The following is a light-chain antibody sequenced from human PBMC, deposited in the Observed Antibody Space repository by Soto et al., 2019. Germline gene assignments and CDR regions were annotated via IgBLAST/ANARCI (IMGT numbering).Light chain of an antibody. CDR2: DAS. V-gene: IGKV1-13*02. CDR3: PQFNSYLST. Sequence: AIQLTQSPSSLSASVGDRVTITCRASQGISSALAWYQQKPGKAPKLLIYDASSLESGVPSRFSGSGSGTDFTLTISRLQPEDFATYYCPQFNSYLSTFGPGTRLEIK. CDR1: QGISSA. J-gene: IGKJ5*01.